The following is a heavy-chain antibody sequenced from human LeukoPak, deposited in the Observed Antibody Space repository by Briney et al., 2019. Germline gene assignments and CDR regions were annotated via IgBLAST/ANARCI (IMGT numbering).Heavy chain of an antibody. J-gene: IGHJ4*02. CDR2: IYHSGST. Sequence: PSETLSLTCAVSGYSIRSGYYWGWLRQPPGKGLEWIGSIYHSGSTYYNPSLKSRVTISVDTSKNQFSLKLSSVTAADTAVYYCARSNSSSWYFDYWGQGTLVTVSS. D-gene: IGHD6-13*01. CDR3: ARSNSSSWYFDY. V-gene: IGHV4-38-2*01. CDR1: GYSIRSGYY.